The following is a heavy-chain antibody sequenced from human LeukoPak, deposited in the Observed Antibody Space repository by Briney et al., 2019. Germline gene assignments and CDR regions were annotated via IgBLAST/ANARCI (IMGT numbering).Heavy chain of an antibody. Sequence: ASVKVSCKASGYTFTSYDINWVRQATGQGLEWMGWMNPNSGDTAYAQKFQDRVTMTRSTSISTAYMELSSLRSEDTAVYYCARGLGSYDSSELTWPMISFWGQGTLVTVSS. V-gene: IGHV1-8*01. J-gene: IGHJ4*02. D-gene: IGHD3-22*01. CDR1: GYTFTSYD. CDR3: ARGLGSYDSSELTWPMISF. CDR2: MNPNSGDT.